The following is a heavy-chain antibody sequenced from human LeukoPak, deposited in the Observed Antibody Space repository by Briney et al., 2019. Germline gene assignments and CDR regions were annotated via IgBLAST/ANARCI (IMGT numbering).Heavy chain of an antibody. Sequence: GRSLRLSCAASGFTFSSYGMHWVRQAPGKGLEWVAVISYDGSNKYYADSVKGRFTISRDNSKNTLYLQMNSLRAEDTAVYYCANPWDYWGQGTLVTVSS. CDR1: GFTFSSYG. CDR3: ANPWDY. CDR2: ISYDGSNK. V-gene: IGHV3-30*18. J-gene: IGHJ4*02.